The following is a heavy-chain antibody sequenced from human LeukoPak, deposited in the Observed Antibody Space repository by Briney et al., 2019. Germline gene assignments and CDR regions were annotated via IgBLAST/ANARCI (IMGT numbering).Heavy chain of an antibody. CDR1: GFNFGSYS. V-gene: IGHV3-21*01. Sequence: GGSLRLSCAASGFNFGSYSMNWVRQAPGKGLEWVSSISFGGSHIYYPDSLKGRFTISRDNAKNTLYLQMNSLRAEDTAVYYCARVSGPGMNEYFHLWGQGTLVTVSS. D-gene: IGHD3-10*01. CDR2: ISFGGSHI. CDR3: ARVSGPGMNEYFHL. J-gene: IGHJ1*01.